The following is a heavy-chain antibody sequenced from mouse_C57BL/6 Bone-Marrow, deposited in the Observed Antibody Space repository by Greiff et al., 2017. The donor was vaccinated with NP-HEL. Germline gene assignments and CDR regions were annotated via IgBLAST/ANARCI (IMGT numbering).Heavy chain of an antibody. V-gene: IGHV7-1*01. Sequence: EVQLVESGGGLVQSGRSLRLSCATSGFTFSDFYMEWVRQAPGKGLEWIAASRNKANDYTTEYSASVKGRFSVSRDTSQSILYLQMNSLRAEDTAIYYCARDEGWDGYFDVWGTGTTVTVSS. CDR3: ARDEGWDGYFDV. J-gene: IGHJ1*03. CDR1: GFTFSDFY. D-gene: IGHD4-1*01. CDR2: SRNKANDYTT.